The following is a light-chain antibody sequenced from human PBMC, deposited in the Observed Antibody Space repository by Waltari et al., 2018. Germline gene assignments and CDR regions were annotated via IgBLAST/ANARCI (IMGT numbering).Light chain of an antibody. CDR3: QQYHSWPPYT. CDR2: GAS. CDR1: QNVATK. Sequence: EVVLTQSPATLSVSFGVQATLSCRASQNVATKLAWFQQKPGQAPRLLIYGASTRAPGAPVRFSGSGSGTEFTLTITNLQFEDSALFFCQQYHSWPPYTFGQGTKLEIK. J-gene: IGKJ2*01. V-gene: IGKV3-15*01.